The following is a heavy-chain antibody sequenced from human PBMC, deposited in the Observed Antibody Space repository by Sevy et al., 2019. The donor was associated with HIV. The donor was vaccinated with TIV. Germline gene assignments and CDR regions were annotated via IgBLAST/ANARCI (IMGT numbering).Heavy chain of an antibody. CDR1: GYSISSGYY. V-gene: IGHV4-38-2*01. Sequence: SETLSLTCAVSGYSISSGYYWGWIRQPPGKGLEWIGSIYHSGSTYYNPSLKSRVTIPVDTSKNQCSLKLSSVTAADTAVYYCARRDVASFFDYCGQGTLVTVSS. J-gene: IGHJ4*02. D-gene: IGHD2-21*01. CDR2: IYHSGST. CDR3: ARRDVASFFDY.